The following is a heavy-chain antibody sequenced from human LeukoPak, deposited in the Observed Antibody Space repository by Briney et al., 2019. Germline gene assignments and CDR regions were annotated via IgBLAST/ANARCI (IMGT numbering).Heavy chain of an antibody. V-gene: IGHV3-7*01. D-gene: IGHD6-13*01. CDR1: GFTFSSYW. Sequence: GGSLRLSCAASGFTFSSYWMSWVRQAPGKGLEWVANIKQDGSEKYYVDSVKGRFTISRDNAKNSLYLQMNSLRAEDTAVYYCARDLPIEQPLVASYYRDVWGKGTTVTVSS. J-gene: IGHJ6*03. CDR2: IKQDGSEK. CDR3: ARDLPIEQPLVASYYRDV.